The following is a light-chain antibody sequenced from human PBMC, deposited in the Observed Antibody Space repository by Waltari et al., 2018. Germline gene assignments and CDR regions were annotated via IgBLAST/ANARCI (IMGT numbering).Light chain of an antibody. CDR2: DVS. V-gene: IGLV2-14*03. CDR1: SSDVGGYNY. CDR3: SSYISSSTLEL. Sequence: QSALTQPASVSGSPGQSITISCTGTSSDVGGYNYVSWYQQHPGKAPKLMIYDVSNRPSVVSNRFSGSKSGNTTSLTISGLQAEDEADYYCSSYISSSTLELFGGGTSLPVL. J-gene: IGLJ2*01.